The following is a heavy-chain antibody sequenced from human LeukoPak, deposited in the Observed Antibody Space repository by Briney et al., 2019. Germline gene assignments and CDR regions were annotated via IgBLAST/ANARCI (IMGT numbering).Heavy chain of an antibody. CDR1: GYTLTELS. D-gene: IGHD4-23*01. CDR3: ATDRPDDYGGHPGSDI. Sequence: GASVKVSCKVSGYTLTELSMHWVRQAPGKGLEWMGGFDPEDGETIYAQKFQGRVTMTEDTSTDTAYMELSSLRSEDTAVYYCATDRPDDYGGHPGSDIWGQGTMVTVSS. V-gene: IGHV1-24*01. CDR2: FDPEDGET. J-gene: IGHJ3*02.